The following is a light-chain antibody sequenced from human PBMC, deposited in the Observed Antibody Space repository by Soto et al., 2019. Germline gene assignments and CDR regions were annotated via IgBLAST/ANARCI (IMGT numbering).Light chain of an antibody. CDR2: EVS. CDR3: SSHADSNNNV. CDR1: SSDVGAYNY. J-gene: IGLJ1*01. Sequence: QAVLTQPPSASGSPGQSVTISCTGTSSDVGAYNYVSWYQQHPGKAPKLMIYEVSKRPSGVPDRFSGSKSGNTASLTVSGLQAEDDSDYYYSSHADSNNNVLGSGPKVTGL. V-gene: IGLV2-8*01.